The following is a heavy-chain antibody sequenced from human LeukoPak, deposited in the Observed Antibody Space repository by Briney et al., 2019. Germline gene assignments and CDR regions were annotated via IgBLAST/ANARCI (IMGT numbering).Heavy chain of an antibody. CDR1: VGSISSYY. Sequence: AETLSLTCTVSVGSISSYYWSGIRQPPGKGLEWIGYIYYSGSTNYNPSLKRRVTISVDTSKNQSSLKLSSVTAADTAVYYCARHRHSSSWYKFDYWGQGTLVTVSS. J-gene: IGHJ4*02. CDR2: IYYSGST. CDR3: ARHRHSSSWYKFDY. V-gene: IGHV4-59*08. D-gene: IGHD6-13*01.